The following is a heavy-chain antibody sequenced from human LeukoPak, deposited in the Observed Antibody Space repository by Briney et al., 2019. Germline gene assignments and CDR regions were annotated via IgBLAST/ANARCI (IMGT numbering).Heavy chain of an antibody. CDR2: INYSGST. D-gene: IGHD4-17*01. V-gene: IGHV4-34*01. Sequence: SETLSLTCAVYGGSFSGYYWSWIRQPPGKGLEWIEEINYSGSTNYNPSLKSRVTISVDTSKNQFSLKLSSVTAADTAVYYCARQPADDYGDNFDLWGRGTLVTVSS. CDR1: GGSFSGYY. J-gene: IGHJ2*01. CDR3: ARQPADDYGDNFDL.